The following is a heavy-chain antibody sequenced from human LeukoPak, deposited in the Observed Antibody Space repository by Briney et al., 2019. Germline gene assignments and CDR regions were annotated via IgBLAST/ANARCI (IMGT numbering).Heavy chain of an antibody. Sequence: PSETLSLTCAVYGGSFSGYYWSWIRQPPGKGLEWIGEINHSGSTNYNPSLKSRVTISVDTSKNQFSLKLSSVTAADTAVYYCARHSWWELLETEYYFDYWGQGTLVTVSS. CDR3: ARHSWWELLETEYYFDY. J-gene: IGHJ4*02. CDR1: GGSFSGYY. V-gene: IGHV4-34*01. D-gene: IGHD1-26*01. CDR2: INHSGST.